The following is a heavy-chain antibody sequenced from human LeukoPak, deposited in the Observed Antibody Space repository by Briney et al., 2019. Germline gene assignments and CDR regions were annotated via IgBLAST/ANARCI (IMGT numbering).Heavy chain of an antibody. D-gene: IGHD4-17*01. V-gene: IGHV1-46*01. CDR2: INPSGGST. Sequence: ASVKVSCKASGYTFTSYYMHCVRQAPGQGLEWMGIINPSGGSTSYAQKFQGRVTMTRDMSTSTVYMELSSLRSEDTAVYYCRVKTSTVTIPYFDYWGQGTLVTVSS. J-gene: IGHJ4*02. CDR1: GYTFTSYY. CDR3: RVKTSTVTIPYFDY.